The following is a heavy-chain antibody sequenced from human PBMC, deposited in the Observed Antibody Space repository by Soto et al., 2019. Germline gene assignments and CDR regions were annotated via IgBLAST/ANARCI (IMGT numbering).Heavy chain of an antibody. CDR2: ISYDGSNK. D-gene: IGHD1-20*01. CDR1: GFTFSSYG. J-gene: IGHJ5*02. Sequence: GSLRLSCAASGFTFSSYGMHWVRQAPGKGLEWVAVISYDGSNKYYADSVKGRFTISRDNSKNTLYLQMNSLRAEDTAVYYCAKQLRYNWFDPWGQGTLVTVSS. CDR3: AKQLRYNWFDP. V-gene: IGHV3-30*18.